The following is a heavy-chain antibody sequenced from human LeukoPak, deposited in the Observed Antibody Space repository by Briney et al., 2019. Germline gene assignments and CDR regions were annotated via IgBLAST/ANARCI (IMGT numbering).Heavy chain of an antibody. Sequence: SETLSLTSAVYGGSFSGYYWSWLRQPPGKGLEWIGEINHSGSTNYNPSLKSRVTISVDTSKNQFSLKLSSVTAADTAVYYCARGFSGSSPGYYFDYWGQGTLVTVSS. CDR2: INHSGST. V-gene: IGHV4-34*01. CDR3: ARGFSGSSPGYYFDY. J-gene: IGHJ4*02. D-gene: IGHD6-6*01. CDR1: GGSFSGYY.